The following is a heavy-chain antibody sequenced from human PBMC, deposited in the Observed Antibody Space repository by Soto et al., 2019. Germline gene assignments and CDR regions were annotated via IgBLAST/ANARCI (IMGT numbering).Heavy chain of an antibody. D-gene: IGHD3-22*01. CDR1: GYTFTGYY. Sequence: ASVKVSCKASGYTFTGYYMHWVRQAPGQGLEWMGWINPNSGGTNYAQKFQGRVTMTRDTSISTAYMELRSLRSDDTAVYYCARITYYYDSSVYFPVWFDPWGQGTLVTVSS. CDR2: INPNSGGT. CDR3: ARITYYYDSSVYFPVWFDP. V-gene: IGHV1-2*02. J-gene: IGHJ5*02.